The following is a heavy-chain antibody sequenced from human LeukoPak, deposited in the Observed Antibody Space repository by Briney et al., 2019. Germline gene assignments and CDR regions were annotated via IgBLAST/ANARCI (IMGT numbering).Heavy chain of an antibody. CDR3: ACRSHYYDSSGYYSRYDAFDI. CDR2: IIPIFGTA. Sequence: SVKVSCKASGGTFSSYAISWVRQAPGQGLEWMGGIIPIFGTANYAQKFQGRVTITADKSTSTAYMELSSLRSEDTAVYYCACRSHYYDSSGYYSRYDAFDIWGQGTMVTVSS. V-gene: IGHV1-69*06. J-gene: IGHJ3*02. CDR1: GGTFSSYA. D-gene: IGHD3-22*01.